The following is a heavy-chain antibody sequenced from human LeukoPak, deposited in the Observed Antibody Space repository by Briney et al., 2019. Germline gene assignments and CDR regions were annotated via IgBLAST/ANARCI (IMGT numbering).Heavy chain of an antibody. Sequence: PGGSLRLSCAASGFTFSSYSMNWVRQAPGKGLEWVSSISSSSSYIYYADSVKGRFTISRDNAKNSLYLQMNSLRAEDTAVYYCARGGFTVFSQQDYWGQGTLVTVSS. D-gene: IGHD3-3*01. CDR1: GFTFSSYS. CDR2: ISSSSSYI. J-gene: IGHJ4*02. V-gene: IGHV3-21*01. CDR3: ARGGFTVFSQQDY.